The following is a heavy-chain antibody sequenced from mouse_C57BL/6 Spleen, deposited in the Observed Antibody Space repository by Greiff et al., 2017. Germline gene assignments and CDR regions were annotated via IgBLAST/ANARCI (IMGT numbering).Heavy chain of an antibody. CDR2: IYPGSGST. Sequence: VQLQQPGAELVKPGASVKMSCKASGYTFTSYWITWVKQRPGQGLEWIGDIYPGSGSTNYNEKFKSKATLTVDTSSSTAYMQLSSLTSEDSAVYYCALYYGSRDCYFDVWGTGTTVTVSS. J-gene: IGHJ1*03. V-gene: IGHV1-55*01. D-gene: IGHD1-1*01. CDR1: GYTFTSYW. CDR3: ALYYGSRDCYFDV.